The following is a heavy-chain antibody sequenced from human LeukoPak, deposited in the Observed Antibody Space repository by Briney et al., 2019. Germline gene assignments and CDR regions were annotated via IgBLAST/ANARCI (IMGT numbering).Heavy chain of an antibody. CDR3: AKAWWAAAGVEGDP. CDR1: GFTINSNA. J-gene: IGHJ5*02. Sequence: GGSLRLSCAASGFTINSNAMHWVRQAPGKGLEWVALIRYDGSNKYYADSVKGRFTISRDNSKNTLYLQMNSLRAEDTAVYYCAKAWWAAAGVEGDPWGQGTLVTVSS. V-gene: IGHV3-30*02. D-gene: IGHD6-13*01. CDR2: IRYDGSNK.